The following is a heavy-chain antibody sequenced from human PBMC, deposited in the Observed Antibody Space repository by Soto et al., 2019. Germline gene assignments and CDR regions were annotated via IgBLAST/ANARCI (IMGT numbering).Heavy chain of an antibody. Sequence: EVQLVESGGGLVQPGGSLRLSCAASGFTVSSNYMSWVRQAPGKGLEWVSVIYSGGSTYYADSVKGRFTISRHNSKNTLYLQMNSLRAEDTAVYYCASGEPDYGKRAYFDCWGQGTLVTVSS. CDR2: IYSGGST. CDR1: GFTVSSNY. CDR3: ASGEPDYGKRAYFDC. J-gene: IGHJ4*02. D-gene: IGHD4-17*01. V-gene: IGHV3-53*04.